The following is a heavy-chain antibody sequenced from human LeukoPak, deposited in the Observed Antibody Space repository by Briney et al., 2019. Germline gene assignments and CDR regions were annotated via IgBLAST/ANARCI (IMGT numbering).Heavy chain of an antibody. CDR3: AHGSIVVVTAISHDY. CDR1: GFTVSGNY. CDR2: ISGSGGST. D-gene: IGHD2-21*02. V-gene: IGHV3-23*01. Sequence: GGSLRLSCAVSGFTVSGNYMSWIRQAPGKGLEWVSAISGSGGSTYYADSVKGRFTISRDNSKNTLYLQMNSLRAEDTAVYYCAHGSIVVVTAISHDYWGQGTLVTVSS. J-gene: IGHJ4*02.